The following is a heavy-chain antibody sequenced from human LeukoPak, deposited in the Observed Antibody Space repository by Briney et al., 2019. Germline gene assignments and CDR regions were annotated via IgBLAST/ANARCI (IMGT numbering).Heavy chain of an antibody. D-gene: IGHD4-23*01. V-gene: IGHV4-61*02. J-gene: IGHJ3*02. CDR2: IYTGGTT. CDR3: ARGAMTTVVPGGVDAFDI. CDR1: GGSISSASYY. Sequence: SETLSLTCTVSGGSISSASYYWSCIRQPAGKGLEWIGRIYTGGTTNYNPSLKSRVTISVDTSKNQFSLKLSSVTAADTAVYYCARGAMTTVVPGGVDAFDIWGQGTMVTVSS.